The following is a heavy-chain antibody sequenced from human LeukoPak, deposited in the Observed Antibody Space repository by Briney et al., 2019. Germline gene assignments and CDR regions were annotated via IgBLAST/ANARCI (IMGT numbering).Heavy chain of an antibody. CDR2: ISGSGGST. V-gene: IGHV3-23*01. D-gene: IGHD2-21*02. Sequence: GGSLRLSCAASGFTFSSYAVSWVRQAPGKGLEWVSAISGSGGSTYYADSVKGRFTISRDNSKNTLYLQMNSLRAEDTAVYYCAKDREYCGGDCYSVYFDYWGQGTLVTVSS. J-gene: IGHJ4*02. CDR3: AKDREYCGGDCYSVYFDY. CDR1: GFTFSSYA.